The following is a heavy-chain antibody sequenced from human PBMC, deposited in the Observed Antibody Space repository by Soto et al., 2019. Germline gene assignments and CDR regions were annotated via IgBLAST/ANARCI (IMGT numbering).Heavy chain of an antibody. CDR2: ISGRGGST. CDR3: AKDPLQYSSSWYLKFDY. J-gene: IGHJ4*02. CDR1: GFTFSSYA. Sequence: PGGSLRVYFAPSGFTFSSYAMTWIRQAPGKRLESVSAISGRGGSTYYADSVEGRFTISRDNSKNTLYLQMNSLRAEDTAVYYCAKDPLQYSSSWYLKFDYWGQGT. D-gene: IGHD6-13*01. V-gene: IGHV3-23*01.